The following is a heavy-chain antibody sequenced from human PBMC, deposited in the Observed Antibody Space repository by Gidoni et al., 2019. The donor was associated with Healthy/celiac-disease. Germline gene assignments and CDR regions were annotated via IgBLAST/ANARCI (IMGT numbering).Heavy chain of an antibody. V-gene: IGHV3-64*01. CDR3: ARVGEGRDDFWSGYAYYYYGMDV. Sequence: EVQLVESGGGLVQPGGSLRLSCAASGFTFSSYAMHWVRQAPGKGLEYVSAISSNGGSTYYANSVKGRFTISRDNSKNTLYLQMGSLRAEDMAVYYCARVGEGRDDFWSGYAYYYYGMDVWGQGTTVTVSS. J-gene: IGHJ6*02. D-gene: IGHD3-3*01. CDR1: GFTFSSYA. CDR2: ISSNGGST.